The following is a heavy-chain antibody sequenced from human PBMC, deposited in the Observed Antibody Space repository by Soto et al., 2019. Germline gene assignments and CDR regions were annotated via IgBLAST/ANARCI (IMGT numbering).Heavy chain of an antibody. J-gene: IGHJ3*02. Sequence: SETLSLNCTVSGCSISSYYWSWIRQPPGKGLEWIGYIYYSGSTNYNPSLKIRVTILVDTSKNQFSLKLSPVTAADTAVYYCARVLSDWNVGAFDIWGQGTMVT. V-gene: IGHV4-59*01. CDR2: IYYSGST. D-gene: IGHD1-1*01. CDR1: GCSISSYY. CDR3: ARVLSDWNVGAFDI.